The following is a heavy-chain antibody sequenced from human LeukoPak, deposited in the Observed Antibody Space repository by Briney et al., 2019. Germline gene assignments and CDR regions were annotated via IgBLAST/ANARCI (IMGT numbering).Heavy chain of an antibody. CDR1: GGSISRGSYY. V-gene: IGHV4-61*02. CDR3: ARGAEYQLLSYFQH. J-gene: IGHJ1*01. D-gene: IGHD2-2*01. Sequence: SETLSLTCTVSGGSISRGSYYWSWIWQPAGKGLEWIGRIYTSGSTTYNPSLKSRVTISLETSKTQFSMKLTSVTAADTAVYYCARGAEYQLLSYFQHWGQGTLVTVSS. CDR2: IYTSGST.